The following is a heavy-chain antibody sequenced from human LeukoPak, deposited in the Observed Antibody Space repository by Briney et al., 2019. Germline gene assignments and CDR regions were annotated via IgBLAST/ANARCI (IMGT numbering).Heavy chain of an antibody. D-gene: IGHD1-26*01. V-gene: IGHV4-59*01. Sequence: PSETLSLTCTVSGGSISSYCWSWIRQPPGKGLEWIGYIYYSGSTNYNPSLKSRVTISVDTSKNQFSLKLSSVTAADTAVYYCARGARSSTRWELHYYFDYWGQGTLVTVSS. CDR2: IYYSGST. J-gene: IGHJ4*02. CDR3: ARGARSSTRWELHYYFDY. CDR1: GGSISSYC.